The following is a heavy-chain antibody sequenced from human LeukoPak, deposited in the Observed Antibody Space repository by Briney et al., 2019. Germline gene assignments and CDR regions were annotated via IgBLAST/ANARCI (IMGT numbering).Heavy chain of an antibody. V-gene: IGHV1-2*02. CDR1: GFTFTAYH. D-gene: IGHD3-22*01. CDR2: INPNSGGT. Sequence: ASVTVSCTASGFTFTAYHIHWVRQARGQGLEWMGWINPNSGGTNYAQKFQCRVTMTRDTSISTAYIELNRLRSDDTAVYYCARGYHDSSGNTHWYFDLWGRGTLVTVSS. CDR3: ARGYHDSSGNTHWYFDL. J-gene: IGHJ2*01.